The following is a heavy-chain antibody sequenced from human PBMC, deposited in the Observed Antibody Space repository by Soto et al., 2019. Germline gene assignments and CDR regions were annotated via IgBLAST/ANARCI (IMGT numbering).Heavy chain of an antibody. V-gene: IGHV4-39*01. J-gene: IGHJ4*02. CDR1: GGSISSSSYY. D-gene: IGHD3-3*01. CDR2: IYYSGST. CDR3: ARHQPLNHGFWSGYYSPYFDY. Sequence: PSETLSLTCTVSGGSISSSSYYWGWIRQPPGKGLEWIGSIYYSGSTYYNPSLKSRVTISVDTSKNQFSLKLSSVTAADTAVYYCARHQPLNHGFWSGYYSPYFDYWGQGTLVTVSS.